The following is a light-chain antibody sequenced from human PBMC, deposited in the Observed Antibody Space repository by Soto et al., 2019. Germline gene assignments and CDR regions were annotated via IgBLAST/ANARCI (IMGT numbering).Light chain of an antibody. CDR2: AAS. Sequence: DIQMTQSPSSLSASVGDRVTITCRASQSISNYLNWYQQKPGKAPKLLIYAASSLQSGVPSRFSGSGSGTDFTLTISSLQPEDFATYYCQQRYSTPITFGQGTRLEIK. CDR3: QQRYSTPIT. V-gene: IGKV1-39*01. J-gene: IGKJ5*01. CDR1: QSISNY.